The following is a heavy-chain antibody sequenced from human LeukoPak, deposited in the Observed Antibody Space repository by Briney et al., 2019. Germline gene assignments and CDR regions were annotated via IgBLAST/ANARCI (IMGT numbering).Heavy chain of an antibody. CDR3: ARGGTYGDYGVLFFDY. D-gene: IGHD4-17*01. CDR1: GYTFTGYY. J-gene: IGHJ4*02. V-gene: IGHV1-2*06. CDR2: INPNSGGT. Sequence: ASVKVSCKASGYTFTGYYMHWVRQAPGQGLGWMGRINPNSGGTNYAQKFQGRVTMTRDTSISTAYMELSRLRSDDTAVYYCARGGTYGDYGVLFFDYWGQGTLVTVSS.